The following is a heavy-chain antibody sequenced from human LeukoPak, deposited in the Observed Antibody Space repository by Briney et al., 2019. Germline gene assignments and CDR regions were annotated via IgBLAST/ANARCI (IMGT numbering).Heavy chain of an antibody. D-gene: IGHD2-2*02. J-gene: IGHJ6*03. Sequence: SETLSLTCTVSGGSISSGSYYWSWIRQPAGKGLEWIGRIYTSGSTNYNPSLKSRVTISVDTSKNQFSLKLSSVTAVDTAVYYCARARRAISSDIVVVPAAKPTSYYYYMDVWGKGTTVTVSS. CDR1: GGSISSGSYY. V-gene: IGHV4-61*02. CDR3: ARARRAISSDIVVVPAAKPTSYYYYMDV. CDR2: IYTSGST.